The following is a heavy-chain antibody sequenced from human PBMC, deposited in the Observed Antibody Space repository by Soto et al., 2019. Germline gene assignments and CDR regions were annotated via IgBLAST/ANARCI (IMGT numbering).Heavy chain of an antibody. CDR1: GFTFSSYA. J-gene: IGHJ3*02. CDR2: ISYDGSNK. V-gene: IGHV3-30*09. CDR3: ARGVRYCSGGSCYVWHAFDI. D-gene: IGHD2-15*01. Sequence: GGSLRLSCAASGFTFSSYAMHWVRQAPGKGLEWVAVISYDGSNKYYADSVKGRFAISRDNSKNTLYLQMNSLRAEDTAVYYCARGVRYCSGGSCYVWHAFDIWGQGTMVTVSS.